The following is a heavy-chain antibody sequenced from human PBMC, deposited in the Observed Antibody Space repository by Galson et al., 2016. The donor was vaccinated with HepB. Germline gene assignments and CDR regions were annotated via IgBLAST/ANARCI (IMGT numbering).Heavy chain of an antibody. CDR3: ARVSHDSFDI. Sequence: SETLSLTCAVSGVSVTSGGYYWSWIRQPPGKGLEWIGYCYYTANTGYNPSLESRVTISRDTSKNHFSLTLNSLTAADTAVYCCARVSHDSFDIWGQGTMVTVSS. CDR2: CYYTANT. V-gene: IGHV4-61*03. CDR1: GVSVTSGGYY. J-gene: IGHJ3*02.